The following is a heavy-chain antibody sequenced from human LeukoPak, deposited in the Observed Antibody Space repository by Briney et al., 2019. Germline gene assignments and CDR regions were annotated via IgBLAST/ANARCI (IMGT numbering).Heavy chain of an antibody. J-gene: IGHJ4*02. Sequence: KTSETLSLTCAVYGGSFSGYYWSWIRQPPGKGLEWIGEINHSGSTNYHPSLKSRVTISVDTSKNQFSLKLSSVTAADTAVYYCARVGYWSSTSCYLFDYWGKGTLVTVSS. CDR3: ARVGYWSSTSCYLFDY. D-gene: IGHD2-2*03. V-gene: IGHV4-34*01. CDR2: INHSGST. CDR1: GGSFSGYY.